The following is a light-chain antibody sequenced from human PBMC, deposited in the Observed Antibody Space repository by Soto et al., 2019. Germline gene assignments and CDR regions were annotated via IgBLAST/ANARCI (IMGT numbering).Light chain of an antibody. V-gene: IGKV3-15*01. J-gene: IGKJ4*01. CDR3: QRYNNSPLT. CDR1: QGIGHT. Sequence: EVVMTQSPATLSFSPGEGATLSCRASQGIGHTLAWYQHKPGQTPRLLIYDTSTRYTGVPARFRGSRSRTDFTLTINSLQAEDFEVYYCQRYNNSPLTFGGGTKVESK. CDR2: DTS.